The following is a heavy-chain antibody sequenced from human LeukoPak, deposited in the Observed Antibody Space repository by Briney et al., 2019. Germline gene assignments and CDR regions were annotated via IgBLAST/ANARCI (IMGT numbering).Heavy chain of an antibody. V-gene: IGHV1-69*05. Sequence: SVKVSCKTSGGTFNNSAISWVRQAPGQGLEWLGGIMPLFGTAGYAQKFQGRVTITKDESTRTVYLELTSLTSDDTAVYYCARSTGTSWGQGTLVTVSS. J-gene: IGHJ5*02. CDR1: GGTFNNSA. D-gene: IGHD1-1*01. CDR3: ARSTGTS. CDR2: IMPLFGTA.